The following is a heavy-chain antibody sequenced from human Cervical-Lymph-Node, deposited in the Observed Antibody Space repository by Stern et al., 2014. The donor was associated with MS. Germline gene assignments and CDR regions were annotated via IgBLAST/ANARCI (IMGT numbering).Heavy chain of an antibody. D-gene: IGHD2-15*01. Sequence: QVTLKESGPVLVKPTETLTLTCTVSGFSLSNARMGVSWIRQPPGKALEXLAHIFSHDEKSYSTSLKSRLTISKDTSKSQVVLTMTNMDPVDTATYYCARTGYCSGGSCYYHYYYGMDVWGQGTTVTVSS. CDR3: ARTGYCSGGSCYYHYYYGMDV. CDR2: IFSHDEK. V-gene: IGHV2-26*01. CDR1: GFSLSNARMG. J-gene: IGHJ6*02.